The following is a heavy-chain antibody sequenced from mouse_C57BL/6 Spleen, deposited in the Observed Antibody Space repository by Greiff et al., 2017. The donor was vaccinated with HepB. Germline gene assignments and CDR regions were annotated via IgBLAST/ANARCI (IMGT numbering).Heavy chain of an antibody. CDR3: ARSLRWGYAMDY. CDR2: IDPSDSYT. Sequence: QVQLKQPGAELVMPGASVKLSCKASGYTFPSYWMHWVKQRPGQGLEWIGEIDPSDSYTNYNQKFKGKSTLTVDKSSSTAYMQLSSLTSEDSAVYYCARSLRWGYAMDYWGQGTSVTVSS. J-gene: IGHJ4*01. CDR1: GYTFPSYW. V-gene: IGHV1-69*01. D-gene: IGHD1-1*02.